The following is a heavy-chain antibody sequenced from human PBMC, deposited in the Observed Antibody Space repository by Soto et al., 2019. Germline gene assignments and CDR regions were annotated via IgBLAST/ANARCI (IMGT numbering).Heavy chain of an antibody. Sequence: SGTLSLTCAVSSDSINTISGWNWVRQPPGEGLEWIGEISQTGSTSYNPSLKSRVTISVDKSKNQFSLRLSSVTAADTAVYYCARTVVAAYYYNYYFLDVWGKGTTVTVSS. CDR3: ARTVVAAYYYNYYFLDV. CDR1: SDSINTISG. CDR2: ISQTGST. V-gene: IGHV4-4*02. D-gene: IGHD3-22*01. J-gene: IGHJ6*03.